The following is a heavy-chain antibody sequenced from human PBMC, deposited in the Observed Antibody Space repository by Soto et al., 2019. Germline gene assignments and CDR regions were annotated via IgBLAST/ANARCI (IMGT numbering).Heavy chain of an antibody. J-gene: IGHJ6*02. CDR3: VRDFGSSSEGGMDV. CDR1: GFTVSSNY. Sequence: GGSLRLSCAASGFTVSSNYMSWVRQSPGKGLEWVSVIYSGGITFYADSVKGRFTISRDNSKNTLYLQMNNLRGEDTAVYYCVRDFGSSSEGGMDVWGQGTTVTVSS. V-gene: IGHV3-53*01. D-gene: IGHD6-6*01. CDR2: IYSGGIT.